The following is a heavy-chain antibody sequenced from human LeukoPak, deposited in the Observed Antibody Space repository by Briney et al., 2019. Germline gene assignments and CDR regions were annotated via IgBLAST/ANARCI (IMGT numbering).Heavy chain of an antibody. D-gene: IGHD3-22*01. CDR1: GYTFTRYG. Sequence: ASVKVSCTASGYTFTRYGINWVRQAPGEGLEWMGWISVHGGNANYAQKVQGRVTMTRDISTSTAYMELRSLRHDDTAAYFCARGVDNYDGSVDAFLIWGQGTPVTVSS. J-gene: IGHJ3*02. CDR2: ISVHGGNA. CDR3: ARGVDNYDGSVDAFLI. V-gene: IGHV1-18*01.